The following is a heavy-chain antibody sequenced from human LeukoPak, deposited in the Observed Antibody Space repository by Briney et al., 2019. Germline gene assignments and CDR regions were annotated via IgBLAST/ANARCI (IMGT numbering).Heavy chain of an antibody. J-gene: IGHJ5*02. CDR2: INHSKST. CDR1: GGSFSGYY. CDR3: ARVYKQWLVRQGFDP. D-gene: IGHD6-19*01. V-gene: IGHV4-34*01. Sequence: PSETLSLTCALYGGSFSGYYWSWIRPPPGKGREWVGEINHSKSTNYNPSLKSRVTISLDTSKNQVSMKLSSVTAADTAVYYCARVYKQWLVRQGFDPWGQGTLVTVSS.